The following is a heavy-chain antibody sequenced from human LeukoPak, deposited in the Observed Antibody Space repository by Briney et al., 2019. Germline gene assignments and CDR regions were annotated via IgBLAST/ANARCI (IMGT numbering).Heavy chain of an antibody. Sequence: GGSLRLSCAASGFSFRSYVMTWVRQAPGNGLGWVSSITGRGGTTEYADSVKGRFTISRDNSNKTLYLQMNSLRVEETAFFCAKAAPVLYNYVTDVWGQGTTVTVSS. V-gene: IGHV3-23*01. CDR1: GFSFRSYV. CDR3: AKAAPVLYNYVTDV. CDR2: ITGRGGTT. D-gene: IGHD6-13*01. J-gene: IGHJ6*01.